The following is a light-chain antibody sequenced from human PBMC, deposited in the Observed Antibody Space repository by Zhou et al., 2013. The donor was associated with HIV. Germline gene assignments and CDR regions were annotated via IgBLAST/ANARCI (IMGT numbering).Light chain of an antibody. CDR1: QSISDL. J-gene: IGKJ2*01. CDR3: QQYYDYVYA. CDR2: KAS. Sequence: DIQMTQSPSTLSASVGDRVTITCRASQSISDLLAWFQQKPGQAPKVLIYKASTLESGVPSRFSGSGSGTEFTLTISSLQPADFATYYCQQYYDYVYAFGQGTKLEIK. V-gene: IGKV1-5*03.